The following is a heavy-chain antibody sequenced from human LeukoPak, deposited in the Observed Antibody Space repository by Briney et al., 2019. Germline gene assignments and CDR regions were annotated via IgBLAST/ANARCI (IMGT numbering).Heavy chain of an antibody. CDR3: AGLVGRYSSGLYYYYFDY. V-gene: IGHV4-4*02. D-gene: IGHD3-22*01. CDR1: CGSISSSNC. J-gene: IGHJ4*02. CDR2: IYHSGST. Sequence: SETLSLTCAVSCGSISSSNCWSCVRQPPGKELEWIGEIYHSGSTNYNPSLKSRVTISVDKSKNQFFLNLSSVTAADTAVYYCAGLVGRYSSGLYYYYFDYWGQGTLVTVSS.